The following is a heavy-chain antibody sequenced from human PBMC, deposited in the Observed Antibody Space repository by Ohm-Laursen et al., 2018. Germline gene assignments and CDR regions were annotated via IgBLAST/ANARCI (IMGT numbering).Heavy chain of an antibody. CDR1: GGTFSSYA. D-gene: IGHD3-22*01. CDR3: ARALGVVIPFDY. V-gene: IGHV1-69*04. J-gene: IGHJ4*02. Sequence: GASVKVSCKTSGGTFSSYAISWVRQAPGQGLEWMGRIIPILGIANYAQKFQGRVTITADKSTSTAYMELSSLRSEDTAVYYCARALGVVIPFDYWGQGTLVTVSS. CDR2: IIPILGIA.